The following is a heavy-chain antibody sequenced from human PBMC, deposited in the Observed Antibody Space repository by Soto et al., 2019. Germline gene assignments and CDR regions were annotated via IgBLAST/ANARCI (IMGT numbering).Heavy chain of an antibody. J-gene: IGHJ3*02. V-gene: IGHV1-58*01. CDR1: GFTFTSSA. Sequence: SVKVSCKASGFTFTSSAVQWVRQARGQRLEWIGWIVVGSGNTNYAQKFQERVTITRDMSTSTAYMELSSLRSEDTAVYYCAAGWELVAAAFDIWGQGTMVTVS. CDR2: IVVGSGNT. D-gene: IGHD1-26*01. CDR3: AAGWELVAAAFDI.